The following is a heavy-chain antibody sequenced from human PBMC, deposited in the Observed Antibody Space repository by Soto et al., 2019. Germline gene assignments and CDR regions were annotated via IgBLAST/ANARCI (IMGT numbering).Heavy chain of an antibody. CDR1: GASINTDTYY. Sequence: SETLSLTCTVSGASINTDTYYWSWIRQPPGKGLEWIGYIYYSGSTYYNPSLKSRVTISVDTSKNQFSLKLSSVTAADTAVYYCAREGVQGSGYDYYYYYGMDVWGQGTTVTVSS. CDR2: IYYSGST. V-gene: IGHV4-30-4*01. CDR3: AREGVQGSGYDYYYYYGMDV. J-gene: IGHJ6*02. D-gene: IGHD5-12*01.